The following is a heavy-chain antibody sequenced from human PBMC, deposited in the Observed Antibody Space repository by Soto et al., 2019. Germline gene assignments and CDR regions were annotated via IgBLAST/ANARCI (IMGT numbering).Heavy chain of an antibody. Sequence: GGSLRLSCAASGFTFSSYGMHWVRQAPGKGLEWVAVISYDGSNKYYADSVKGRFTISRDNSKNTLYLQMNSLRAEDTAVYYCAKDGGSGWYLVYFDYWGQGTLVTVSS. CDR1: GFTFSSYG. J-gene: IGHJ4*02. D-gene: IGHD6-19*01. CDR2: ISYDGSNK. V-gene: IGHV3-30*18. CDR3: AKDGGSGWYLVYFDY.